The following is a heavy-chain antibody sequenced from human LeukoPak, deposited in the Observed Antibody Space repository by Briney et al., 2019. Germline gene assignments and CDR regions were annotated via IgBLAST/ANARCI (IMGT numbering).Heavy chain of an antibody. Sequence: SVKVSCKASGGTXSSYAISWVRQAPGQGLEWMGGIIPIFGTANYAQKFQGRVTITADESTSTAYMEPSSLRSEDTAVYYCAAPSRIQLDYWGQGTLVTVSS. CDR3: AAPSRIQLDY. CDR2: IIPIFGTA. D-gene: IGHD5-18*01. CDR1: GGTXSSYA. J-gene: IGHJ4*02. V-gene: IGHV1-69*13.